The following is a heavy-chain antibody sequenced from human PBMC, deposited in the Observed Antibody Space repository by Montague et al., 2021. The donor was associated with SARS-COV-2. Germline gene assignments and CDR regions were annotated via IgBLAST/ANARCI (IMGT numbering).Heavy chain of an antibody. D-gene: IGHD2-2*01. CDR3: AKARQDVVVPALGIGAYYYYYYMDV. J-gene: IGHJ6*03. CDR2: INHSGST. Sequence: SETLSLTCAVYGGSFSGYYWSWIRQPPEKGLEWIGEINHSGSTNYNPSLKSRVTISVDTSQNQFSLKLSSVTAAGTAVYYCAKARQDVVVPALGIGAYYYYYYMDVWGKGTTVTVSS. CDR1: GGSFSGYY. V-gene: IGHV4-34*01.